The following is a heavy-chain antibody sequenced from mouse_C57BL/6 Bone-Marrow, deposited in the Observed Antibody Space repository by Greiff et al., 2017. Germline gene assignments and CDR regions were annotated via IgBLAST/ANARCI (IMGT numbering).Heavy chain of an antibody. CDR1: GFSFNTYA. V-gene: IGHV10-1*01. J-gene: IGHJ3*01. Sequence: EVQLVESGGGLVQPKGSLKLSCAASGFSFNTYAMNWVRQAPGKGLEWVARIRSKSNNYATYYADSVKDRFTISRDDSESMLYLQMNNLKTEDTAMYYCVRSFIYYDYEFAYWGQGTLVTVSA. CDR2: IRSKSNNYAT. D-gene: IGHD2-4*01. CDR3: VRSFIYYDYEFAY.